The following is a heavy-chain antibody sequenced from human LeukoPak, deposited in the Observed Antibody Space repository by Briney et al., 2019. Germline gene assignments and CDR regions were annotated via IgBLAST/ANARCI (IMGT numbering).Heavy chain of an antibody. J-gene: IGHJ4*02. Sequence: PGGSLRLSWAASGFTVSSNYMSWVRQAPEKGLEWVSLIYSSGSTFYADSVKGRFTISRDNSKNTLYLQMNSLRAEDTAVYYCARDYSWGDYWGQGTLVTVSS. CDR2: IYSSGST. V-gene: IGHV3-53*01. CDR3: ARDYSWGDY. CDR1: GFTVSSNY. D-gene: IGHD7-27*01.